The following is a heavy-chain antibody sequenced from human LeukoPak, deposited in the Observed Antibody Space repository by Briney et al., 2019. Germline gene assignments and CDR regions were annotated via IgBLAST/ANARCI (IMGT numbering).Heavy chain of an antibody. D-gene: IGHD2-21*02. J-gene: IGHJ3*02. CDR1: GGSISSGSYD. Sequence: SETLSLTCTVSGGSISSGSYDWSWIRQPAGKGLEWIGRIYTSGSTNYNPSLKSRVTISVDTSKNQFSLKLSSVTAAVTAVYYCARGHVVVTAILAFDIWGQGTMVTVSS. V-gene: IGHV4-61*02. CDR2: IYTSGST. CDR3: ARGHVVVTAILAFDI.